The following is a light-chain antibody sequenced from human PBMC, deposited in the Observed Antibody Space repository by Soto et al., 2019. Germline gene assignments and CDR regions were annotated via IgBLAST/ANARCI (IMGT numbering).Light chain of an antibody. J-gene: IGKJ1*01. CDR1: QNIKNC. CDR3: QQSYTHPWT. V-gene: IGKV1-39*01. CDR2: AAS. Sequence: DIQMTQSPSSLSASIGDRVTISCRASQNIKNCLNWYQHQRGKAPKLLVYAASTLQGGVPSRFTGSGSGTDFTLTISRLLPEDFATYFCQQSYTHPWTFGQGTTVEI.